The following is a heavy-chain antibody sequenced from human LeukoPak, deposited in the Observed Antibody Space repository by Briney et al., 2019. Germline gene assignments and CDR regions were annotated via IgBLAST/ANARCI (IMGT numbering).Heavy chain of an antibody. CDR2: IYYSGST. CDR1: GGSISSYY. V-gene: IGHV4-59*01. J-gene: IGHJ6*02. CDR3: AGLRSRTGIRYYYYYYGMDV. Sequence: SETLSLTCTVSGGSISSYYWSWIRQPPGKGLEWIGYIYYSGSTNYNPSLKSRVTISVDTSKNQFSLKLSSVTAADTAVYYCAGLRSRTGIRYYYYYYGMDVWGQGTTVTVSS. D-gene: IGHD3-16*01.